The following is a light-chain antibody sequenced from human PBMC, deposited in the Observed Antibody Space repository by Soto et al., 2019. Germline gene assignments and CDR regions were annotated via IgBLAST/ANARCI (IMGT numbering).Light chain of an antibody. Sequence: EIVLTQSPGTLSLSPGERATLSCRASQSVSSSYLAWYQQNPGQAPRLLIYGASSRATGIPDRFSGSGSGTDFRLTISRLEPEDFAVYYCQQYGSSPPWTFGQGTKVEIK. CDR2: GAS. J-gene: IGKJ1*01. CDR1: QSVSSSY. V-gene: IGKV3-20*01. CDR3: QQYGSSPPWT.